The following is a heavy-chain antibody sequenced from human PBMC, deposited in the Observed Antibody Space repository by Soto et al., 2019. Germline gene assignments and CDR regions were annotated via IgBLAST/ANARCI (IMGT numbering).Heavy chain of an antibody. CDR2: SYHSGST. CDR1: GGSISSGGYS. Sequence: QLQLQESGSGLVKPSQTLSLTCAVSGGSISSGGYSWSWIRQPPGKGLEWIGYSYHSGSTYYNPSLKSRVTILVDRSKNQFALKLSSVTAADTAGYYCARGEVVALGYWGQGTLVTVSS. CDR3: ARGEVVALGY. J-gene: IGHJ4*02. V-gene: IGHV4-30-2*01. D-gene: IGHD2-15*01.